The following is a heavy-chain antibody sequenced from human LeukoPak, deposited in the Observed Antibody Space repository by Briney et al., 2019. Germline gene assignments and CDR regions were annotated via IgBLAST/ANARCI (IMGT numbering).Heavy chain of an antibody. V-gene: IGHV4-59*08. CDR2: LYYSGYS. CDR3: ARAGYRGPYDY. J-gene: IGHJ4*02. CDR1: GGSITSYY. Sequence: PAETLSLTCTVSGGSITSYYWAWLRQPPGKGLEWIGYLYYSGYSKYNPSLTSRVSMSVDTSKNQFSLKLTSVTAADTAVYYCARAGYRGPYDYWGQGTLVTVSS. D-gene: IGHD6-13*01.